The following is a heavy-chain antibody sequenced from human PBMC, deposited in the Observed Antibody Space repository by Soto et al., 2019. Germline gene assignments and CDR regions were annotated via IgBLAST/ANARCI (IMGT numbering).Heavy chain of an antibody. CDR3: AKRGIDQLKRKYYFDF. CDR1: GFTFSSYA. V-gene: IGHV3-30-3*01. J-gene: IGHJ4*02. D-gene: IGHD2-2*01. Sequence: GGSLRLSCAASGFTFSSYAMHWVRQAPGKGLEWVAVISYDGSNKFYADSVKGRFTISRDNSKNTLYLQMNSLRAEDTAIYYCAKRGIDQLKRKYYFDFWGQGTLVTVSS. CDR2: ISYDGSNK.